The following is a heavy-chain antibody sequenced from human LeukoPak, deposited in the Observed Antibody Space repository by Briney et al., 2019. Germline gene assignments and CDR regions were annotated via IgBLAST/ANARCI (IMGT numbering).Heavy chain of an antibody. D-gene: IGHD6-13*01. V-gene: IGHV3-7*01. Sequence: GGSLSLSCAASGFTFSNDWMSWVRHATGKGMEWVANIQEDGSEKYYVASVKGRFTISRDNARNSLYLQMNSLRAEDTAVYYCASGRQLGYWGQGTLVTVSS. CDR1: GFTFSNDW. CDR3: ASGRQLGY. CDR2: IQEDGSEK. J-gene: IGHJ4*02.